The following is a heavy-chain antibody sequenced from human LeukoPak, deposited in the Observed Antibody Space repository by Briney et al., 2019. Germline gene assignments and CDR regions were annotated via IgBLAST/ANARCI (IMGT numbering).Heavy chain of an antibody. V-gene: IGHV4-34*01. D-gene: IGHD3-3*01. Sequence: SETLSLTCAVYGGSFSGYYWSWIRQPPGKGLEWIGSIYYSGSTYYNPSLKSRVTISVDTSKNQFSLKLSSVTAADTAVYYCARLPLLRCLSGSVYWGQGTLVTVSS. CDR3: ARLPLLRCLSGSVY. CDR2: IYYSGST. CDR1: GGSFSGYY. J-gene: IGHJ4*02.